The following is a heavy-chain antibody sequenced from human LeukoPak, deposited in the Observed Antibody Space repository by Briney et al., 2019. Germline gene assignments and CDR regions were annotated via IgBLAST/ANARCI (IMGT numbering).Heavy chain of an antibody. V-gene: IGHV3-30*02. D-gene: IGHD3-3*01. J-gene: IGHJ5*01. CDR3: VRPRGTTIFGADIPFDS. Sequence: GSLRLSFAASGFTLISHGMHWVGQAPGKGRDGVAFIQYDGNNEYYVDSVKGRFTIFRDNSKNTLSLQLKGLRVDDTAVYYCVRPRGTTIFGADIPFDSWGQGTLVTVSS. CDR2: IQYDGNNE. CDR1: GFTLISHG.